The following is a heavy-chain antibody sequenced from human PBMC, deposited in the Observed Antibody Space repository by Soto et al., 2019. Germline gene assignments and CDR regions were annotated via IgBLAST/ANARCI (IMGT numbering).Heavy chain of an antibody. CDR3: ASFDYYDSSLCH. V-gene: IGHV1-69*13. D-gene: IGHD3-22*01. CDR2: IIPIFGTA. Sequence: SVKVSCKASGGTFSSYAISWVRQAPGQGLEWMGGIIPIFGTANYAQKFQGRVTITADESTSTAYMELSSLRSEETAGYYCASFDYYDSSLCHWGQGTLVPVSS. J-gene: IGHJ4*02. CDR1: GGTFSSYA.